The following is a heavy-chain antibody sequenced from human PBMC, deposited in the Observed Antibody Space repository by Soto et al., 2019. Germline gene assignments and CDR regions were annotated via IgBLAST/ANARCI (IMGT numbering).Heavy chain of an antibody. CDR1: GGSISSYH. V-gene: IGHV4-59*01. CDR2: IYNRGST. D-gene: IGHD3-22*01. J-gene: IGHJ4*02. CDR3: ARAKLDYYDSSGYSLYFDY. Sequence: PSETLSLTCTVSGGSISSYHWSWIRQPPGKGLEWIGYIYNRGSTNYNPSLKSRVTISVDTSNKQFSLKLSSVTAADTAVYYCARAKLDYYDSSGYSLYFDYWGQGTLVTVSS.